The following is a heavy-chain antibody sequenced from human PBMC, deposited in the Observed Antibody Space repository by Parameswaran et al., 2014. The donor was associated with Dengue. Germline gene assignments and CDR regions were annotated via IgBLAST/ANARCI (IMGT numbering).Heavy chain of an antibody. CDR2: ISSSGSTI. CDR3: ARDVGANADY. V-gene: IGHV3-11*01. J-gene: IGHJ4*02. D-gene: IGHD1-26*01. Sequence: RWIRQPPGKGLEWVSFISSSGSTIHYADSVKGRFTISRDNAKNLLFLQMNNLRGDDTAVYFCARDVGANADYWGQGTLVTVSS.